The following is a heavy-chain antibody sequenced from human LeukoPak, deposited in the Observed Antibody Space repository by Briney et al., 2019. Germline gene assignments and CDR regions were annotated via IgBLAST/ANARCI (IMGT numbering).Heavy chain of an antibody. CDR1: GFTFSSYS. D-gene: IGHD5-18*01. CDR2: ISSSSSYI. J-gene: IGHJ4*02. Sequence: NPGGSLRLSCAASGFTFSSYSMNWVRQAPGKGLEWVSSISSSSSYIYYADSVKGRFTISRDNAKNSLYLQMNSLRAEDTAVYYCARVPVGYSYGADYWGQGTLVTVSS. CDR3: ARVPVGYSYGADY. V-gene: IGHV3-21*01.